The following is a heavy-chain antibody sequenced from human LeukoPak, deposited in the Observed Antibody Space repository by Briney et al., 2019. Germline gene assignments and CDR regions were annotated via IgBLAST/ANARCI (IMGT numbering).Heavy chain of an antibody. D-gene: IGHD3-22*01. Sequence: SVKVSCKASGGTFSTYAVSWVRQAPGQGLEWMGGIIPIFGTANYAQKFQGRVTITADESTSTAYMELSSLRSEDTAVYYCARDRGVYYYDSSGYYRAWGAFDIWGQGTMVTVSS. CDR1: GGTFSTYA. CDR3: ARDRGVYYYDSSGYYRAWGAFDI. J-gene: IGHJ3*02. V-gene: IGHV1-69*13. CDR2: IIPIFGTA.